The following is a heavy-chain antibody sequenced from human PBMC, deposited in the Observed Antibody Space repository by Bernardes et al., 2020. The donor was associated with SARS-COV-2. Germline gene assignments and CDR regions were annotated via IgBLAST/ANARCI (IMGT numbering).Heavy chain of an antibody. CDR1: GFTFSDYY. D-gene: IGHD3-9*01. Sequence: GGSLRLSCAASGFTFSDYYMSWIRQAPGKGLEWVSYISSSGSTIYYADSVKGRFTISRDNAKNSLYLQMNSLRAEDTAVYYCAREGFDWLLYTYYFDYWGQGTLVTVSS. V-gene: IGHV3-11*01. CDR3: AREGFDWLLYTYYFDY. J-gene: IGHJ4*02. CDR2: ISSSGSTI.